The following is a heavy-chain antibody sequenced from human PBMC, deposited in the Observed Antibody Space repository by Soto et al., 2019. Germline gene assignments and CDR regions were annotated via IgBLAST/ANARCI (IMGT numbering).Heavy chain of an antibody. D-gene: IGHD2-2*01. Sequence: PVGSLRLSCTVSGFPFNNYGINWVRQAPGKGLEWVSSVSKSDYTYYSDSVKGRFTISRDNAKNSVSLQMNTLRVEDTAVYYCAREDSIIIPAVSDFWGQGTLVTVSS. CDR1: GFPFNNYG. CDR3: AREDSIIIPAVSDF. CDR2: VSKSDYT. J-gene: IGHJ4*02. V-gene: IGHV3-21*01.